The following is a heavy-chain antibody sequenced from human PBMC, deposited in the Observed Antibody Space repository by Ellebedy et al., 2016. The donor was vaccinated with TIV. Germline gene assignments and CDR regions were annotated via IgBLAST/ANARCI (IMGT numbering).Heavy chain of an antibody. CDR1: GGSISSSSYY. V-gene: IGHV4-39*07. J-gene: IGHJ5*02. CDR3: ARAGTYYDFWSGYYHNWFDP. Sequence: SETLSLXXTVSGGSISSSSYYWGWIRQPPGKGLEWIGSIYYSGSTNYNPSLKSRVTISVDTSKNQFSLKLSSVTAADTAVYYCARAGTYYDFWSGYYHNWFDPWGQGTLVTVSS. D-gene: IGHD3-3*01. CDR2: IYYSGST.